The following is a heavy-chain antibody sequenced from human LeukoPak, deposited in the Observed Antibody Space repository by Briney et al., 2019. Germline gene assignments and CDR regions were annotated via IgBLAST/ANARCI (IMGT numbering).Heavy chain of an antibody. J-gene: IGHJ4*01. CDR3: ARSRSGSYFDS. V-gene: IGHV3-48*01. CDR2: FSSSGNTI. D-gene: IGHD1-26*01. CDR1: GFTFSTHA. Sequence: PGGSLRLSCAASGFTFSTHAMNWVRQAPGKGLECLSYFSSSGNTISYADSVKGRFTVSRDNAKNSLYLHMNSLRAEDTAVYYCARSRSGSYFDSWGHGTLVTVSA.